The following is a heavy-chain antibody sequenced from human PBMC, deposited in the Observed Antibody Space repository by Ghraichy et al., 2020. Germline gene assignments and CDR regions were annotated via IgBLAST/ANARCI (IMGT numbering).Heavy chain of an antibody. J-gene: IGHJ3*02. V-gene: IGHV6-1*01. CDR3: AREILQWLVLNPTGAFDI. D-gene: IGHD6-19*01. Sequence: SQTLSLTCAISGDSVSSNSAAWNWIRQSPSRGLEWLGRTYYRSKWYNDYAVSVKSRITINPDTSKNQFSLQLNSVTPEDTAVYYCAREILQWLVLNPTGAFDIWGQGTMVTVSS. CDR1: GDSVSSNSAA. CDR2: TYYRSKWYN.